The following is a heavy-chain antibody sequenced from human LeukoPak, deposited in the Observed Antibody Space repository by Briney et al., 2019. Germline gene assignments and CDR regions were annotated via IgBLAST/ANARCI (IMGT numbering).Heavy chain of an antibody. CDR2: IITIFGTA. CDR1: VGTFINYA. V-gene: IGHV1-69*13. Sequence: ASVTVSFRSSVGTFINYANSWVRQPPGQGLEWMEGIITIFGTANYAQKFHGRVTTTADESTNTAYMGRSSLRSEDTAVYYCAAGGSYYAYWGQGTLVTVSS. CDR3: AAGGSYYAY. J-gene: IGHJ4*02. D-gene: IGHD1-26*01.